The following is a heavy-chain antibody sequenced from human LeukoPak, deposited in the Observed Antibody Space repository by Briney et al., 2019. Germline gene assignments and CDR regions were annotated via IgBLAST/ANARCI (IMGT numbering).Heavy chain of an antibody. D-gene: IGHD6-19*01. V-gene: IGHV3-23*01. J-gene: IGHJ4*02. CDR2: ISGSGGST. Sequence: TGGSLRLSCAASGFTFSSYAMSWVRQAPGKGLEWVSAISGSGGSTYYADSVKGRFTISRDNSKNTLYLQMNSLRAEDTAVYYCAKGGASSGWYTDYWGQGTLVTVSS. CDR3: AKGGASSGWYTDY. CDR1: GFTFSSYA.